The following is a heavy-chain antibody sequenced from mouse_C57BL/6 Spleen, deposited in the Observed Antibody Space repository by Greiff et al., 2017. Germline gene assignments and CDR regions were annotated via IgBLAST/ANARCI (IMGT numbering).Heavy chain of an antibody. CDR1: GYTFTDYE. CDR2: IDPETGGT. CDR3: TDYYYGSSSAWFAY. Sequence: QVQLQQSGAELVRPGASVTLSCKASGYTFTDYEMHWVKQTPVHGLEWIGAIDPETGGTAYNQKFKGKAILTADKSSSTAYMELRSLTSEDSAVYDCTDYYYGSSSAWFAYWGQGTLVTVSA. D-gene: IGHD1-1*01. J-gene: IGHJ3*01. V-gene: IGHV1-15*01.